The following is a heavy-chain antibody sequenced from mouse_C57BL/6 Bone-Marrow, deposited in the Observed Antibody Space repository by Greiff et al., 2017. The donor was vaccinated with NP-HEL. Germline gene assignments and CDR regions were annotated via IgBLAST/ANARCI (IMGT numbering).Heavy chain of an antibody. J-gene: IGHJ4*01. V-gene: IGHV5-17*01. CDR3: ARPGRGDAMDY. CDR2: ISSGSSTI. CDR1: GFTFSDYG. Sequence: EVMLVESGGGLVKPGGSLKLSCAASGFTFSDYGMHWVRQAPEKGLEWVAYISSGSSTIYYADTVKGRVTISRDNAKNTLFLQMTSRRSEDTAMYYCARPGRGDAMDYWGQGTSVTVSS. D-gene: IGHD3-3*01.